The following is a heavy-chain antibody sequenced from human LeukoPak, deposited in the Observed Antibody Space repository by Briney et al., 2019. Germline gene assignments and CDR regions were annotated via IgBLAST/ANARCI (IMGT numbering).Heavy chain of an antibody. V-gene: IGHV3-30*02. CDR3: AKDRGQQLVTAAFDI. D-gene: IGHD6-13*01. CDR1: GFTFISYG. CDR2: IRYDGSNK. J-gene: IGHJ3*02. Sequence: GGSLRLSCAASGFTFISYGMYWVRQAPGKGLESVAFIRYDGSNKYYADSVKGRFTVSRDNSKNTLYLQMNSLRAEDTAVYYCAKDRGQQLVTAAFDIWGQGTMVTVSS.